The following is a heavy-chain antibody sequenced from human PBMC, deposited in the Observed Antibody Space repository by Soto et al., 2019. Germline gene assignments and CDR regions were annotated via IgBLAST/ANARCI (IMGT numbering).Heavy chain of an antibody. Sequence: SETLSLPCTVSGGSISSDYWSWIRQPPGKGLEWIGYIYYSGSTNYNPSLKSRVTISVDTSKNQFSLKLSSVTAADTAVYYCARRYGGNFDYWGEGTLVT. V-gene: IGHV4-59*01. CDR3: ARRYGGNFDY. D-gene: IGHD3-16*01. CDR1: GGSISSDY. J-gene: IGHJ4*02. CDR2: IYYSGST.